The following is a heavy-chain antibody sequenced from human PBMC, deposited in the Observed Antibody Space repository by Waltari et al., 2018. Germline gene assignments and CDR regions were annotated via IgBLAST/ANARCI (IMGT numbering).Heavy chain of an antibody. D-gene: IGHD6-13*01. V-gene: IGHV4-34*01. J-gene: IGHJ4*02. CDR1: GGSFSGYY. CDR2: INHSGTT. CDR3: ARGRGYSSSWLRPDY. Sequence: QVQLQQWGAGLLKPSETLSLTCAVYGGSFSGYYWSWIRQPPGKGLEWIGEINHSGTTNYNPSFKSRVTISVDTSKNQFSLKLSSVTAADTAVYYCARGRGYSSSWLRPDYWGQGTLVTVSS.